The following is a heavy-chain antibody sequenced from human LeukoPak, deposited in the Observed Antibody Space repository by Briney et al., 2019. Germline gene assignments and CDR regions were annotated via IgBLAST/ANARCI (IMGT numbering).Heavy chain of an antibody. CDR1: GFTFSNYN. CDR3: ARDPYGDYYFDY. D-gene: IGHD4-17*01. V-gene: IGHV3-48*01. CDR2: ITSSSNTV. J-gene: IGHJ4*02. Sequence: GGSLRLSCAASGFTFSNYNMFWARQAPGKGLEWVSYITSSSNTVHYADSVKGRFTLSRDNAKSSLYLQMNSLRAEDTAIYYCARDPYGDYYFDYWGQGTLVTVSS.